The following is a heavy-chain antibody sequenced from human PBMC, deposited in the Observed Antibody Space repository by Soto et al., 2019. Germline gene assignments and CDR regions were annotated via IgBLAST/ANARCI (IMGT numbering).Heavy chain of an antibody. Sequence: SETLSLTCTVSGGSISSYYWSWIRQPPGKGLEWIGYIYYSGSTNYNPSLKSRVTISVDTSKNQFSLKLSSVTAADTAVYYCARGVTWGSRWYAWYDTSPPSIFDYWGQGTLVTVSS. CDR1: GGSISSYY. J-gene: IGHJ4*02. CDR2: IYYSGST. D-gene: IGHD6-19*01. CDR3: ARGVTWGSRWYAWYDTSPPSIFDY. V-gene: IGHV4-59*01.